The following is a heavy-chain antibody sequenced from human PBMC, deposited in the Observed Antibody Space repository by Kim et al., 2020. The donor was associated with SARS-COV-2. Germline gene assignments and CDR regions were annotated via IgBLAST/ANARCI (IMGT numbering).Heavy chain of an antibody. CDR1: GFTFSSYW. V-gene: IGHV3-74*01. CDR2: INSDGSST. D-gene: IGHD3-10*01. J-gene: IGHJ6*02. CDR3: AREGLEDGSGSHYYYGMDV. Sequence: GGSLRLSCAASGFTFSSYWMHWVRQAPGKGLVWVSRINSDGSSTSYADSVKGRFTISRDNAKNTLYLQMNSLRAEDTAVYYCAREGLEDGSGSHYYYGMDVWGQGTTVTVSS.